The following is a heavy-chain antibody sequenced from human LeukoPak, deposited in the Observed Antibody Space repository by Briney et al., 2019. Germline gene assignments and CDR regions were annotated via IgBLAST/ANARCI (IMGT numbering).Heavy chain of an antibody. V-gene: IGHV4-34*01. D-gene: IGHD5-18*01. CDR3: ARGSLYTAMVNWFDP. J-gene: IGHJ5*02. Sequence: SETLSLTCAVYGGSFSGYYWSWIRQPPGKGLEWIGEINHSGSTNYHPSLKSRVTISVDTYKNQFSLKLSSVTAADTAVYYCARGSLYTAMVNWFDPWGQGTLVTVSS. CDR1: GGSFSGYY. CDR2: INHSGST.